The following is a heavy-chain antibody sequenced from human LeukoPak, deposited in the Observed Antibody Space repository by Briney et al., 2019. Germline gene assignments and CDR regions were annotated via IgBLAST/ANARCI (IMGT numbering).Heavy chain of an antibody. CDR2: ISGSGGST. CDR3: AKGTYYYDSSGYSRSFYYYDMDV. CDR1: GFTFSSYA. J-gene: IGHJ6*03. Sequence: GGSLRLSCAASGFTFSSYAMSWVRQPPGKGLEWVSAISGSGGSTYYADSVKGRFTISRDNSKNSLYLQMNSLRAEDTAVYYCAKGTYYYDSSGYSRSFYYYDMDVWGKGTTVTVSS. D-gene: IGHD3-22*01. V-gene: IGHV3-23*01.